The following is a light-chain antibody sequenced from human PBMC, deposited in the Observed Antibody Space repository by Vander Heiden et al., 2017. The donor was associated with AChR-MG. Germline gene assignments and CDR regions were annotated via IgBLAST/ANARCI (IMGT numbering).Light chain of an antibody. Sequence: DIQMTPSPSSPSASVGDRVTIACRASQSISSYLNWYQQKPGKAPKLLIYAASSLQSGVPSRFSGSGSGTDFTLTISSLQPEDFATYYCQQSYSTPWTFGQGTKVEIK. CDR3: QQSYSTPWT. V-gene: IGKV1-39*01. J-gene: IGKJ1*01. CDR1: QSISSY. CDR2: AAS.